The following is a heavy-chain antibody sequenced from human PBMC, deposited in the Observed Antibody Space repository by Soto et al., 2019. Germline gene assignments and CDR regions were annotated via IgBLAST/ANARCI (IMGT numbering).Heavy chain of an antibody. Sequence: QVRLVESGGGVVQPGRPLRLSCEASGFSFGDHGMHWVRQAPGRGLEGVAAISYDGREKFYIDSVEGRFTISRDNSKNTLHLQMNSLRLEDTALYFCARSRDEYFFYGMDVWGQGTTVIVS. CDR3: ARSRDEYFFYGMDV. V-gene: IGHV3-30*03. D-gene: IGHD3-10*01. J-gene: IGHJ6*02. CDR1: GFSFGDHG. CDR2: ISYDGREK.